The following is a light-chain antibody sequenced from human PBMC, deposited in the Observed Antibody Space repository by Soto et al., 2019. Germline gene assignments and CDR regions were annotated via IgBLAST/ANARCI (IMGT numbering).Light chain of an antibody. J-gene: IGKJ1*01. CDR3: QQYNTWLWT. CDR1: QSINAH. Sequence: EVVMTQSPATLSVSPGERVTLSCRASQSINAHLAWYQQKPGQAPRLLIHGASTRATGIPARFSGSGFGTELILPLSSLQFEDFAVYYCQQYNTWLWTFGQGTKVEIQ. V-gene: IGKV3-15*01. CDR2: GAS.